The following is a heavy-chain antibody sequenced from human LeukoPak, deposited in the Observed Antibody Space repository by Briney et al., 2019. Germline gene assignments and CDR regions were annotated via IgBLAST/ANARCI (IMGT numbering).Heavy chain of an antibody. J-gene: IGHJ5*02. CDR3: ARGALTRYYYDSSGYQNWFDP. V-gene: IGHV1-8*01. CDR2: MNPNSGNT. CDR1: GYTFTSYE. Sequence: ASVKVSCKASGYTFTSYEINWVRQATGQGLEWMGWMNPNSGNTGYAQKFQGRVTMTRNTSISTAYMELSSLRSEDTAVYYCARGALTRYYYDSSGYQNWFDPWGQGTPVTVSS. D-gene: IGHD3-22*01.